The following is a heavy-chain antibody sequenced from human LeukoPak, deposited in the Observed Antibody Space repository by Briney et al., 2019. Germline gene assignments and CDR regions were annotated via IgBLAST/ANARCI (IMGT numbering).Heavy chain of an antibody. D-gene: IGHD6-19*01. V-gene: IGHV4-4*02. CDR1: GGSISSSNW. J-gene: IGHJ4*02. Sequence: PSETLSLTCAVSGGSISSSNWWSWVRKPPGMGLEWIGEIYHSGSTNYNPSLKSRVTISVDKSKNQFSLKLSSVTAADTAVYYCARVIRGSGWSADYWGQGTLVTVSS. CDR3: ARVIRGSGWSADY. CDR2: IYHSGST.